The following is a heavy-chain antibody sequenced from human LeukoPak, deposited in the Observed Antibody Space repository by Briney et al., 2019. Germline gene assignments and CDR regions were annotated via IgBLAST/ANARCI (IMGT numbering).Heavy chain of an antibody. V-gene: IGHV4-61*01. Sequence: PSETLSLTCTVSGGSVSSGSYYWSWLRQPPGTGLEWIGYIYYSGSTNYNPSLKSRVTISVDTSKNQFSLKLSSVTAADTAVYYCARMYYYGSGSYWYYFDYWGQGTLVTVSS. J-gene: IGHJ4*02. CDR1: GGSVSSGSYY. CDR2: IYYSGST. CDR3: ARMYYYGSGSYWYYFDY. D-gene: IGHD3-10*01.